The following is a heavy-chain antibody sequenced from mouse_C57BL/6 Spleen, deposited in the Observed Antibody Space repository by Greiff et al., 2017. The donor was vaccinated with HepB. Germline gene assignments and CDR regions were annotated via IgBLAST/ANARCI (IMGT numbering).Heavy chain of an antibody. CDR3: ARGYDGHPGFAY. J-gene: IGHJ3*01. V-gene: IGHV1-18*01. CDR2: INPNNGGT. Sequence: VQLKESGPELVKPGASVKIPCKASGYTFTDYNMDWVKQSHGKSLEWIGDINPNNGGTIYNQKFKGKATLTVDKSSSTAYMELRSLTSEDTAVYYCARGYDGHPGFAYWGQGTLVTVSA. D-gene: IGHD2-3*01. CDR1: GYTFTDYN.